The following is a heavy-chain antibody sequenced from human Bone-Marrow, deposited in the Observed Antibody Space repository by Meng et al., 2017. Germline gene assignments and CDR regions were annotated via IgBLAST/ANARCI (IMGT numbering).Heavy chain of an antibody. Sequence: SETLSLTCTVSGVSISTYYWSWIRQPPGKGLEWIGFIYNSGSTNYNSSLRSRVTISVDTSKNQFSLNLTSVTAADTAVYFCARALVDDTSGYYLNYWGQGILDTVSS. CDR1: GVSISTYY. D-gene: IGHD3-22*01. CDR2: IYNSGST. J-gene: IGHJ4*02. V-gene: IGHV4-59*01. CDR3: ARALVDDTSGYYLNY.